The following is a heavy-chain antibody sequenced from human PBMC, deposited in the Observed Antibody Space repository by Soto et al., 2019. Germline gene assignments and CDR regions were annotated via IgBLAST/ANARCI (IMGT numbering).Heavy chain of an antibody. CDR1: GGSISSGGYY. Sequence: QVQLQESGPGLVKPSQTLSLTCTVSGGSISSGGYYWTWIRQHPRKGLEWIGYISYSGSTYYNPSLKSRVTISVDTSKNQFSLKLSSVTAADTAVYYCARVCGGDCHYGMDVWGQGTTVTVSS. J-gene: IGHJ6*02. D-gene: IGHD2-21*02. V-gene: IGHV4-31*03. CDR3: ARVCGGDCHYGMDV. CDR2: ISYSGST.